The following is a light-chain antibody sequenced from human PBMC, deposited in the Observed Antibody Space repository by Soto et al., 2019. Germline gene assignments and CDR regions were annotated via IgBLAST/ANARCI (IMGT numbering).Light chain of an antibody. CDR3: QQYFTSPLT. J-gene: IGKJ4*01. CDR1: QSVSSNY. CDR2: GVS. V-gene: IGKV3-20*01. Sequence: EVVLTQSPGTLSLSPGESATLSCRASQSVSSNYLAWYQQKPGQAPRLLIYGVSTRATGIPDRFSGSGSGTDSSLTISRLEPEDFALYYCQQYFTSPLTFGGGTKVDIK.